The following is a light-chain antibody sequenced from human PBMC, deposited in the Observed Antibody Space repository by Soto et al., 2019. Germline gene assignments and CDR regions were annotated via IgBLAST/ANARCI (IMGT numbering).Light chain of an antibody. Sequence: LTQPASVSGSPGQSITIYCTGTSSDVGGYNYVSWYQQHPGKAPKLMIYDVSNRPSGVSNRFSGSKSGNTASLTISGLQAEDEADYYCSSYTSSSTLVFGTGTKVTVL. CDR3: SSYTSSSTLV. CDR2: DVS. V-gene: IGLV2-14*01. CDR1: SSDVGGYNY. J-gene: IGLJ1*01.